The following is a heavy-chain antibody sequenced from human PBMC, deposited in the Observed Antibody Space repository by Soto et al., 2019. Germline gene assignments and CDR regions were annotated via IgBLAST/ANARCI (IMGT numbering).Heavy chain of an antibody. V-gene: IGHV4-31*03. Sequence: TSETLSLTCTVSGGSISSGGYYWSWIRQHPGKGLEWIGYIYYSGSTYYNPSLKSRVTISVDTSKNQFSLKLSSVTAADTAVYYCARGEVLNYSSGYRVRYFDYWGLESLVTVSS. D-gene: IGHD3-22*01. CDR1: GGSISSGGYY. CDR2: IYYSGST. CDR3: ARGEVLNYSSGYRVRYFDY. J-gene: IGHJ4*02.